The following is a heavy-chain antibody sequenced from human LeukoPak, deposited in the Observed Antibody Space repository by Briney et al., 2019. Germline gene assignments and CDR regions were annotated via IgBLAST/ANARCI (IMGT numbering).Heavy chain of an antibody. CDR2: ISSSGSTI. CDR3: ARDNGYYDSSGYLARFDY. J-gene: IGHJ4*02. CDR1: GFTFSSYE. Sequence: GGSLRLSCAASGFTFSSYEMNWIRQAPGKGLEWVSYISSSGSTIYYADSVKGRFTISRDNAKNSLYLQMNGLRAEDTAVYYCARDNGYYDSSGYLARFDYWGQGTLVTVSS. V-gene: IGHV3-48*03. D-gene: IGHD3-22*01.